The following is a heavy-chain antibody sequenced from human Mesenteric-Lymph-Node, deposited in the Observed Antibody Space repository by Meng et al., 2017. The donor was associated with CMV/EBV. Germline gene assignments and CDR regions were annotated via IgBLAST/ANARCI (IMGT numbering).Heavy chain of an antibody. CDR1: GFTFSNYA. D-gene: IGHD2-2*02. Sequence: GESLKISCAASGFTFSNYAMHWVRQAPGKGLEWVAVISYDGSNKYYADSVKGRFTISRDNSKNTLYLQMNSLRAEDTAVYYCARSDCSSTSCYTGLRYYYYYYGMDVWGQGTTVTVSS. V-gene: IGHV3-30*04. CDR2: ISYDGSNK. J-gene: IGHJ6*02. CDR3: ARSDCSSTSCYTGLRYYYYYYGMDV.